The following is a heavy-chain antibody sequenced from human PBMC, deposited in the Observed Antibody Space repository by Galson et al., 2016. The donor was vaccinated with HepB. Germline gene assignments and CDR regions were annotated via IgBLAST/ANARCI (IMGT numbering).Heavy chain of an antibody. CDR2: INPNSGGA. D-gene: IGHD4-17*01. CDR3: AREEMEDYADWDYSGMDL. V-gene: IGHV1-2*02. Sequence: SVKVSCKAPEYIFTAYYLHWVRQVPGQGLEWMGKINPNSGGANYAPKFQGRVTMTRDTSISTAYMELSSLTSDDTAVYYCAREEMEDYADWDYSGMDLWGKGTTVTVSS. CDR1: EYIFTAYY. J-gene: IGHJ6*04.